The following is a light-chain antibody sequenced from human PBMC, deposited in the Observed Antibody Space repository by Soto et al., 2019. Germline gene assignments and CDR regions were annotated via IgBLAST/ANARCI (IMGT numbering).Light chain of an antibody. Sequence: VVVTQSPLSLPVTPGEPASMSCRASQSLLHTNGINYLHWYLQKPGQSPQLLIYEVSTRVSGVPDRFSGSGSGTDFTLEISRVETDDVGIYYCMQSTQLPPTFGQGTRLAIK. J-gene: IGKJ5*01. V-gene: IGKV2D-29*02. CDR1: QSLLHTNGINY. CDR2: EVS. CDR3: MQSTQLPPT.